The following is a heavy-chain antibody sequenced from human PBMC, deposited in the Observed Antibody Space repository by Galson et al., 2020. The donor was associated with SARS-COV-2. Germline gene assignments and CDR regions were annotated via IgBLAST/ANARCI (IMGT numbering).Heavy chain of an antibody. D-gene: IGHD3-16*01. CDR1: GFTFSDYY. V-gene: IGHV3-11*01. CDR3: ARGWARYGMDV. Sequence: LKISCAASGFTFSDYYMNWIRQAPGKGLEWISYISSSGSIIFNADSVKGRFTISRDNAKKSLFLQMNSLRVDDTAMYYCARGWARYGMDVWGQGTTVTVSS. J-gene: IGHJ6*02. CDR2: ISSSGSII.